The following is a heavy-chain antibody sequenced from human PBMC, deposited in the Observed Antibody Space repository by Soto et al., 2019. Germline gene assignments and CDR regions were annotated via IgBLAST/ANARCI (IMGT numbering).Heavy chain of an antibody. CDR2: IKSKTDGGTT. Sequence: EVQLVESGGGLVKPGGSLRLSCAASGFTFSNAWMSWVRQAPGKGLEWVGRIKSKTDGGTTDYAAPVKGRFTISRDDSKNTLYLQMNSLKTEDTAVYYCTTGVYYDFWSGYVDYWGQGTLVTVSS. CDR1: GFTFSNAW. D-gene: IGHD3-3*01. J-gene: IGHJ4*02. V-gene: IGHV3-15*01. CDR3: TTGVYYDFWSGYVDY.